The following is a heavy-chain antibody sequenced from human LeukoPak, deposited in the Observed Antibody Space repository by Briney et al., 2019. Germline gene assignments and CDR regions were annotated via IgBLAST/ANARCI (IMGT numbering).Heavy chain of an antibody. Sequence: SETLSLTCAVSGGSISSSNWWSWVRQPPGKGLEWIGEIYHSGSTNYNPSLKSRVTISVDKPKNQFSLKLSSVTAADTAVYYCARFRGIGSGSYPNWGQGTLVTVSS. CDR2: IYHSGST. V-gene: IGHV4-4*02. D-gene: IGHD3-10*01. J-gene: IGHJ4*02. CDR3: ARFRGIGSGSYPN. CDR1: GGSISSSNW.